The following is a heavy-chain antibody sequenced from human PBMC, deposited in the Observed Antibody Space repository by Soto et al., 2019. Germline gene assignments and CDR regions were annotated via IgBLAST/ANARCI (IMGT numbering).Heavy chain of an antibody. CDR2: MNPNSGNT. CDR3: ATGNSGSYLFDY. Sequence: GGSVKVSCKASGYTFTSYDINWVRQATGQGLEWMGWMNPNSGNTGYAQKFQGRVTMTRNTSISTAYMELSSLRSEDTAVYYCATGNSGSYLFDYWGQGTLVTVSS. D-gene: IGHD1-26*01. J-gene: IGHJ4*02. V-gene: IGHV1-8*01. CDR1: GYTFTSYD.